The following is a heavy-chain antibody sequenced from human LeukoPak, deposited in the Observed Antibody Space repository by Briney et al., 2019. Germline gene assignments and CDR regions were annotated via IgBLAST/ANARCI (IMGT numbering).Heavy chain of an antibody. V-gene: IGHV1-2*02. CDR3: ASPYGDYAFDV. Sequence: ASVKVSCKASGYTFTGYYMHWVRQAPGQGREWMGWINPNSGGTNYAQKFQGRVTMTRDTSTRTAYMEPSRLRSDDTAVDYCASPYGDYAFDVWGQGTMVTVSS. CDR1: GYTFTGYY. D-gene: IGHD4-17*01. J-gene: IGHJ3*01. CDR2: INPNSGGT.